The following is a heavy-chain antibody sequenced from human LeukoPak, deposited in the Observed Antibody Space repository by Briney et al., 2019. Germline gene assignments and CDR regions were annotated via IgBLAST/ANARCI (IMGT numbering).Heavy chain of an antibody. J-gene: IGHJ5*02. D-gene: IGHD2-2*01. Sequence: SETLSLTCTVSGGSISSGGYYWSWIRQPPGKGLEWIGYIYHSGSTYYNPSLKSRVTISVDRSKNQFSLKLSSVTAADTAVYYCARSRLCSSTSCYFWFDPWGQGTLVTVSS. V-gene: IGHV4-30-2*01. CDR3: ARSRLCSSTSCYFWFDP. CDR1: GGSISSGGYY. CDR2: IYHSGST.